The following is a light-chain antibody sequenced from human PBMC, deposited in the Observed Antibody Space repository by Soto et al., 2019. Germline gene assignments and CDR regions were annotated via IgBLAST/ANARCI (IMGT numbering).Light chain of an antibody. CDR2: EVI. CDR1: SSDVGSYNL. Sequence: QSVLTQPASVSGSPGQSITISCTGTSSDVGSYNLVSWYQQHPGKAPKLMIYEVIKRPSGVSNRFSGSKSGNTASLTISGLQAEDEADYYCCSYAGSSTFEFGGGTKLTVL. CDR3: CSYAGSSTFE. J-gene: IGLJ2*01. V-gene: IGLV2-23*02.